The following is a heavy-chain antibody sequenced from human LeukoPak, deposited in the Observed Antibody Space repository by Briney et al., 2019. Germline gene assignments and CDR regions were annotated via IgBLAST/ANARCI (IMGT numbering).Heavy chain of an antibody. V-gene: IGHV4-61*08. D-gene: IGHD5-18*01. CDR1: GGSISSGDYY. CDR2: IYYSGST. CDR3: ARGAAGYSYG. J-gene: IGHJ4*02. Sequence: SETLSLTCTVSGGSISSGDYYWSWIRQPPGKGLEWIGYIYYSGSTSYNPSLKSRVTISIDTSKNQFSLRLSSVTAADTAVYYCARGAAGYSYGWGQGTLVTVSS.